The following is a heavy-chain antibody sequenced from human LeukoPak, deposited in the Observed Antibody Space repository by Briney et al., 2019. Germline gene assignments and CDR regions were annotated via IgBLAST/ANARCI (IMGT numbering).Heavy chain of an antibody. V-gene: IGHV1-2*02. D-gene: IGHD5-24*01. CDR3: AFQMATIFNWFDP. Sequence: GASVKVSCKASGYTFTGYYMHWVRQAPGQGLEWMGWINPNSGGTNYAQKFQGRVTMTRDTSISTAYMELSRLRSDDTAVYYCAFQMATIFNWFDPWGQGTLVTVSS. CDR1: GYTFTGYY. CDR2: INPNSGGT. J-gene: IGHJ5*02.